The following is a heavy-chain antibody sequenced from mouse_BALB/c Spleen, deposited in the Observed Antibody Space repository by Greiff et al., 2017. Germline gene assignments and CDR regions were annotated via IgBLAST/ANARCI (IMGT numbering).Heavy chain of an antibody. D-gene: IGHD2-4*01. Sequence: VQLQQSGPGLVQPSQSLSITCTVSGFSLTSYGVHWVRQSPGKGLEWLGVIWSGGSTDYNAAFISRLSISKDNSKSQVFFKMNSLQANDTAIYYCARFYDYDGGYAMDNWGQGTSVTVSS. V-gene: IGHV2-2*02. CDR1: GFSLTSYG. CDR2: IWSGGST. J-gene: IGHJ4*01. CDR3: ARFYDYDGGYAMDN.